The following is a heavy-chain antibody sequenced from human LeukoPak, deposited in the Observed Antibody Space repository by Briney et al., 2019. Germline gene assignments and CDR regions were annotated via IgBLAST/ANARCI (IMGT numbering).Heavy chain of an antibody. J-gene: IGHJ5*02. V-gene: IGHV4-59*01. CDR1: GASINNYY. CDR3: ARIGRFGGGTMFDP. Sequence: SETLSLTCTVSGASINNYYWNWIRQPPGKGLEWIGYIYYSGGANYNPSLQSRLIILVDTSKNQFSLTLSSVTAADTAVYYCARIGRFGGGTMFDPWGQGTLVTVSS. CDR2: IYYSGGA. D-gene: IGHD3-10*01.